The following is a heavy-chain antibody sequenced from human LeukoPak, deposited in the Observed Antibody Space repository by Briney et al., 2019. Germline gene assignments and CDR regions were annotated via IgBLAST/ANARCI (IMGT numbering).Heavy chain of an antibody. Sequence: GGSLRLSCAASRFTFNNYAMNWVRQAPGKGLEWVSAITGSGDSTYYADSVKGRFTISRDNPKNTLYLQMNSLRAEDTAVYYCAKGSSDGSGSERYWGQGTLVTVSS. CDR2: ITGSGDST. CDR1: RFTFNNYA. CDR3: AKGSSDGSGSERY. D-gene: IGHD3-10*01. V-gene: IGHV3-23*01. J-gene: IGHJ1*01.